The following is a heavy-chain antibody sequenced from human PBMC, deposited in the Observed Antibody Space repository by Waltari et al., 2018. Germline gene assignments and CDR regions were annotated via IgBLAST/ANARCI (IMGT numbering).Heavy chain of an antibody. J-gene: IGHJ3*01. CDR2: VYPGDSGT. V-gene: IGHV5-51*01. CDR1: GYSFPSYW. D-gene: IGHD5-12*01. Sequence: EVQLVQSGAEVKKPGESLKISCKGSGYSFPSYWLAWVCQMPGKGLEWMGIVYPGDSGTRYSPSFQGQVTISADKSISTAYLQWSSLKASDTAMYYCAVLGAVEMATSGAFDVWGQGTMVTVSS. CDR3: AVLGAVEMATSGAFDV.